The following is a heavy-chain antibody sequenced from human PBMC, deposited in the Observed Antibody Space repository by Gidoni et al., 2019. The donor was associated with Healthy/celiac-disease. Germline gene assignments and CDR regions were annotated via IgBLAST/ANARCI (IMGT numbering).Heavy chain of an antibody. CDR1: GFTLDDYT. D-gene: IGHD1-26*01. Sequence: EVQLVESGGVVVQPGGSLRLSCAASGFTLDDYTRHWVRQAPGKGLEWVSLISWDGGSTYYADSVKGRFTISRDNSKNSLYLQMNSLRTEDTALYYCAKGALVGATAGYFDYWGQGTLVTVSS. CDR2: ISWDGGST. CDR3: AKGALVGATAGYFDY. J-gene: IGHJ4*02. V-gene: IGHV3-43*01.